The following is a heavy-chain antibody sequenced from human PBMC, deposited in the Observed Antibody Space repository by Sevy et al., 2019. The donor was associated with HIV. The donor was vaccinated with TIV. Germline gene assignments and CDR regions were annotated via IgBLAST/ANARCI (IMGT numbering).Heavy chain of an antibody. CDR2: IYPGDSDS. Sequence: GESLKISCKGSGYSFSDYWIVWVRQMPGKGLEWMGIIYPGDSDSRYSPSFQGQVTIPANKSISTAYLQWSSLRASDTAMYYCAGGARGTLPSYYYYGMDVWGQGTTVTVSS. CDR3: AGGARGTLPSYYYYGMDV. CDR1: GYSFSDYW. J-gene: IGHJ6*02. V-gene: IGHV5-51*01.